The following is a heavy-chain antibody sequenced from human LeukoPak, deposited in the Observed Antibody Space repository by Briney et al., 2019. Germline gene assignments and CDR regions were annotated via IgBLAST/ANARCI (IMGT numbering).Heavy chain of an antibody. CDR3: ARLSAYTYGSDF. D-gene: IGHD5-18*01. CDR2: MNPDSGNT. CDR1: GYTFISHD. V-gene: IGHV1-8*01. Sequence: ASVKVSCKASGYTFISHDINWVRQANGQGLEWMGWMNPDSGNTGYAQKFQDRVIFSRNTSISTAYMEVSSLRSEDTAVYYCARLSAYTYGSDFWGQGTLVTVSS. J-gene: IGHJ4*02.